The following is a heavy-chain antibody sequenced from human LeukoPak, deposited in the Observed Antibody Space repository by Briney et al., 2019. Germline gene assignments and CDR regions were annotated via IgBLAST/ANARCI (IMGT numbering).Heavy chain of an antibody. CDR1: GFTFSSYA. J-gene: IGHJ5*02. CDR3: ARDAYYYDSSGHSGWFDP. CDR2: ISSSSSYI. D-gene: IGHD3-22*01. V-gene: IGHV3-21*01. Sequence: GGSLRLSCAASGFTFSSYAMSWVRQVPGKGLEWVSSISSSSSYIYYADSVKGRFTISRDNAKNSLYLQMNSLRAEDTAVYYCARDAYYYDSSGHSGWFDPWGQGTLVTVSS.